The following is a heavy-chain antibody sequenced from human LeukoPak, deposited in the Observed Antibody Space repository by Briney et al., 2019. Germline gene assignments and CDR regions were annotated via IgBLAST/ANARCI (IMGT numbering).Heavy chain of an antibody. Sequence: GGSLRLSCAASGFTFSSYGMHWVRQAPGKGLERVAFIRYDGINKYYTDAVKGRFSISRDNSKNTLYLQMNSLRPEDTAVYHCVKEELPRLWSLGYWGQGTLVTVSS. J-gene: IGHJ4*02. CDR1: GFTFSSYG. D-gene: IGHD1-7*01. V-gene: IGHV3-30*02. CDR2: IRYDGINK. CDR3: VKEELPRLWSLGY.